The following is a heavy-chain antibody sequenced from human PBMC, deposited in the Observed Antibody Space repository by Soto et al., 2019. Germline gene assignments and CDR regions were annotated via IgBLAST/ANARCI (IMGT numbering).Heavy chain of an antibody. Sequence: QVQLVESGGGVVQPGTSLRLSCAASGFTFSSYGMHWARQAPGKGLEWVAVIGYDGSNKYYADSVKGRFTISRDNSKNLLYLQMTSLRAEDTAVYYRARAIDGMDVWGQGTTVTVSS. V-gene: IGHV3-33*01. CDR2: IGYDGSNK. D-gene: IGHD3-16*02. CDR1: GFTFSSYG. J-gene: IGHJ6*02. CDR3: ARAIDGMDV.